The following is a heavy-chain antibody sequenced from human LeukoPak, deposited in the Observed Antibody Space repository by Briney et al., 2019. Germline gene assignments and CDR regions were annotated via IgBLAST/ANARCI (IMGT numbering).Heavy chain of an antibody. J-gene: IGHJ1*01. CDR1: GYTFTNYC. V-gene: IGHV5-51*01. CDR3: ARHTGEGSHFQH. Sequence: GESLKISCKASGYTFTNYCIGWVRQMPGKGLEWMGIIHPGDSDTRYSPSFRGQVIISADKSIRTAYLQWTSLKASDTAMYYCARHTGEGSHFQHWGQGSLVTVSS. D-gene: IGHD3-16*01. CDR2: IHPGDSDT.